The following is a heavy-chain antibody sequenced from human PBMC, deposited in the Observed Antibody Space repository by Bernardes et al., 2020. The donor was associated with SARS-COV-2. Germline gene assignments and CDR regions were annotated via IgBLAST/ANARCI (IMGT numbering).Heavy chain of an antibody. CDR1: GFTFSSYA. J-gene: IGHJ6*02. V-gene: IGHV3-23*01. CDR2: ISGSGGST. CDR3: AKDYYDSSGYYFYGMDV. D-gene: IGHD3-22*01. Sequence: GSLRLSCAASGFTFSSYAMSWVRQAPGKGLEWVSAISGSGGSTYYADSVKGRFTISRDNSKNTLYLQMNSLRAEDTAVYYCAKDYYDSSGYYFYGMDVWGQGTTVTVSS.